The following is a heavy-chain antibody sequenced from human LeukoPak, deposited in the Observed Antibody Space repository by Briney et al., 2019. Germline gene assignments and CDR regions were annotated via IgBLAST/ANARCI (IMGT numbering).Heavy chain of an antibody. V-gene: IGHV1-2*04. CDR1: GYTSTGYY. CDR3: ARGWNYYGSGSYPSKNWFDP. D-gene: IGHD3-10*01. CDR2: INPNSGGT. Sequence: ASVKVSCKASGYTSTGYYMHWVRQAPGQGLEWMGWINPNSGGTNYAQKFQGWVTMTRDTSISTAYMELSRLRSDDTAVYYCARGWNYYGSGSYPSKNWFDPWGQGTLVTVSS. J-gene: IGHJ5*02.